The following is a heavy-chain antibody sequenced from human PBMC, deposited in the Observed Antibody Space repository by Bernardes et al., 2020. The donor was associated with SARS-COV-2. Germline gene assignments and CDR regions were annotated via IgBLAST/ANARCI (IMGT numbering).Heavy chain of an antibody. CDR1: GGSISSSSDY. CDR3: ARHEYHYETSGYNLFDP. J-gene: IGHJ5*02. V-gene: IGHV4-39*01. CDR2: IYYRATT. D-gene: IGHD3-22*01. Sequence: SETLSLTGTVSGGSISSSSDYWGWIRQPPGKGREWIGSIYYRATTSYNPSLKSRLTISVDTSKNQFALKLSSVTAADMAVYYCARHEYHYETSGYNLFDPWCQGTLVTVSS.